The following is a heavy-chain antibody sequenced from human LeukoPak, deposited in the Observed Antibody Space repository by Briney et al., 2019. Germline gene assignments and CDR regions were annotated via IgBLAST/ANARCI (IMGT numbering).Heavy chain of an antibody. Sequence: PGGSLRLSCVASGFTFSDFDMNWVRQAPGKGLEWVSSISSSSSYIYYADSVKGRFTISRDNAKNSLYLRMNSLRAEDTAVYYCARGFGRSRYDFWSGPTIYGMDVWGQGTTVTVSS. D-gene: IGHD3-3*01. CDR1: GFTFSDFD. CDR3: ARGFGRSRYDFWSGPTIYGMDV. V-gene: IGHV3-21*01. CDR2: ISSSSSYI. J-gene: IGHJ6*02.